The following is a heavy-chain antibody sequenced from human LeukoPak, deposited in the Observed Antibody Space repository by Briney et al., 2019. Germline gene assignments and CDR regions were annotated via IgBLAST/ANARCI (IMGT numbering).Heavy chain of an antibody. CDR1: GGSFSGYY. D-gene: IGHD3-10*01. V-gene: IGHV4-34*01. Sequence: KPSETLSLTCAVYGGSFSGYYWSWIRQPPGKGLEWIGEINHSGTTNYNPSLKSRITVSVDTSKNQFSLRLSSVTAADTAVYYCARGRGPLYWYSDLWGRGTLVTVSS. J-gene: IGHJ2*01. CDR2: INHSGTT. CDR3: ARGRGPLYWYSDL.